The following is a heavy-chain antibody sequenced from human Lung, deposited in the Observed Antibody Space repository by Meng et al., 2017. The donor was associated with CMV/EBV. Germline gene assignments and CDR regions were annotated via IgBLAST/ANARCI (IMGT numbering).Heavy chain of an antibody. D-gene: IGHD2-2*01. Sequence: ESXKISXKGSGYSFTNYWIVWVRQMPGKGLEWMGIIYPGDSDTRYSPSFQGQVTISADKSISTAFLQWSGLKASDTAIYYCARQGDCTSTNCYGGLDYWGQGPLVTVSS. CDR1: GYSFTNYW. J-gene: IGHJ4*02. CDR3: ARQGDCTSTNCYGGLDY. CDR2: IYPGDSDT. V-gene: IGHV5-51*01.